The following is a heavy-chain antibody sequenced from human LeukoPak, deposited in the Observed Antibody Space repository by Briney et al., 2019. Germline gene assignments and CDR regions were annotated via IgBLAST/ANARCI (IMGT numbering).Heavy chain of an antibody. CDR3: AREAIRYSSGWYYFDY. J-gene: IGHJ4*02. CDR1: GFTFSSYG. CDR2: IWYDGSNK. V-gene: IGHV3-33*08. Sequence: PGRSLRLSCAASGFTFSSYGMHWVRQAPGKGLEWVAVIWYDGSNKYYADSVKGRSTISRDNSKNTLYLQMNSLRAEDTAVYYCAREAIRYSSGWYYFDYWGQGTLVTVSS. D-gene: IGHD6-19*01.